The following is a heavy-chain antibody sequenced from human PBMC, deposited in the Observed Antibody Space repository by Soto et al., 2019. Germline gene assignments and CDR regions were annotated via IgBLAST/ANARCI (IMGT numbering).Heavy chain of an antibody. D-gene: IGHD4-17*01. Sequence: EVQLVESGGDLVQPGGSLTLSCAASGFTFSGSAMHWVRQAPGKGLEWVGRISSKANNHATAYAASVRGRFIISRDDSKNTAYLQMNSLRTEDTAGYYGTKRLVTTVPDYWGQGTLVTVSS. CDR2: ISSKANNHAT. CDR1: GFTFSGSA. CDR3: TKRLVTTVPDY. J-gene: IGHJ4*02. V-gene: IGHV3-73*01.